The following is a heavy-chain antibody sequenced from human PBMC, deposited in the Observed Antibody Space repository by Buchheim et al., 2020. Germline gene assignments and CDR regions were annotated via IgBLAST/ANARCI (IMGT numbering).Heavy chain of an antibody. V-gene: IGHV4-34*01. D-gene: IGHD3-3*01. Sequence: QVQLQQWGAGLLKPSETLSLTCAVYGGSFSGYYWSWIRQPPGKGLEWIGEINHSGSTNYNPSLKSRVTISVDTSKNQFSLKLSSVTAADTAVYYCARGPPYYDFWSGYYTGNYYGMDVWGQGTT. J-gene: IGHJ6*02. CDR3: ARGPPYYDFWSGYYTGNYYGMDV. CDR2: INHSGST. CDR1: GGSFSGYY.